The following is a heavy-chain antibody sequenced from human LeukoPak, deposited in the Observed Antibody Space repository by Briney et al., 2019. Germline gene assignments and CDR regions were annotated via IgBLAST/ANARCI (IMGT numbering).Heavy chain of an antibody. V-gene: IGHV4-39*07. CDR1: GGSTSSSSYY. CDR3: AGEQYDIFTGYDLDY. CDR2: IYFSGST. D-gene: IGHD3-9*01. Sequence: PESPSLTCTLSGGSTSSSSYYCGWIRHPPGKGLEWIARIYFSGSTYYNPSLKSRVTISEDTPTNQCSLKRRALNPPDTTADNCAGEQYDIFTGYDLDYWGQGTLVTVSS. J-gene: IGHJ4*02.